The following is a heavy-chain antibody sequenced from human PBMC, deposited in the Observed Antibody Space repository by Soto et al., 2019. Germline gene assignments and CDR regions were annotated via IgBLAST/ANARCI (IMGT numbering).Heavy chain of an antibody. D-gene: IGHD3-10*01. V-gene: IGHV3-21*01. CDR3: ARSTPGNPFDI. CDR1: GFSFTSYT. J-gene: IGHJ3*02. CDR2: ISAGGRSI. Sequence: GGSLRLSCAASGFSFTSYTMNWVRQAPGKGLEWVASISAGGRSIYYADSLKGRSTVSRDNAKSSLYLQMNSLRAEDTAVYYCARSTPGNPFDIWGQGTMVTVSS.